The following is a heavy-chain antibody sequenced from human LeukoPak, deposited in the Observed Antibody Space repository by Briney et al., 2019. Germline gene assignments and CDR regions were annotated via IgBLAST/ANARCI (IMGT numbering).Heavy chain of an antibody. CDR3: AKRGFFRSYFDY. Sequence: GGSLRLSCAASGFTFSSYAMSWVRQAPGKGLEWVSAISGSGGSTYYADSVKGRFTSYRDNSKNTLYLQMNSLRAEDTAVYYCAKRGFFRSYFDYWGQGTLVTVSS. V-gene: IGHV3-23*01. CDR2: ISGSGGST. J-gene: IGHJ4*02. D-gene: IGHD3-10*01. CDR1: GFTFSSYA.